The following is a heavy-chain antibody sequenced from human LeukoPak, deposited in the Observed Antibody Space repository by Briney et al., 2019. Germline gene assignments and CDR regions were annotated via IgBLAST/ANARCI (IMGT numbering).Heavy chain of an antibody. Sequence: SETLSPTCTVSGGSISSYYWSWIRQPPGKGLEWIGYIYYSGSTNYNPSLKSRVTISVDTSKNQFSLKLSSVTAADTAVYYCARYDSNRPFDYWGQGTLVTVSS. D-gene: IGHD4-11*01. CDR3: ARYDSNRPFDY. J-gene: IGHJ4*02. CDR2: IYYSGST. CDR1: GGSISSYY. V-gene: IGHV4-59*08.